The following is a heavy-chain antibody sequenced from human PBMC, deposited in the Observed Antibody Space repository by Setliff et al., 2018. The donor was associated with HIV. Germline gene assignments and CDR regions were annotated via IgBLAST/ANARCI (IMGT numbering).Heavy chain of an antibody. CDR3: ARSPGVDTNMAFDY. V-gene: IGHV4-59*01. D-gene: IGHD5-18*01. Sequence: SETLSLTCSVTGGSIINYFWGWIRVPPGKGLEWIGYIYYSGSTDYNPSLKSRVTISVDTSKNQVSLKLNSVTAADTAVYYCARSPGVDTNMAFDYWGQGTVVTVSS. J-gene: IGHJ4*02. CDR1: GGSIINYF. CDR2: IYYSGST.